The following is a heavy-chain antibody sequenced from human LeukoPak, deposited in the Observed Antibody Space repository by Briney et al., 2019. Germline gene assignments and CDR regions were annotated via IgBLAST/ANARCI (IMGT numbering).Heavy chain of an antibody. Sequence: SETLSLTCTVSGGSISSYYWNWIRQPPGKGLEWIGYIYYSGSTNYNPSLKSRVTISVDTSKNQFSLKLSSVTAADTAVYYCAREGLPHYYDSSGYPFWFDPWGQGTLVTVSS. CDR1: GGSISSYY. J-gene: IGHJ5*02. CDR3: AREGLPHYYDSSGYPFWFDP. CDR2: IYYSGST. V-gene: IGHV4-59*01. D-gene: IGHD3-22*01.